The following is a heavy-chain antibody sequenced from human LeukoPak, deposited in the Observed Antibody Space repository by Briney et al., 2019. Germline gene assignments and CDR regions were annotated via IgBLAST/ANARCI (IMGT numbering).Heavy chain of an antibody. CDR3: ARMYSGSHIDY. J-gene: IGHJ4*02. CDR2: ISGSGGAT. CDR1: GFTFSSYA. D-gene: IGHD1-26*01. V-gene: IGHV3-23*01. Sequence: GGSLRLSCAASGFTFSSYAMNWVRQAPGKGLEWVSAISGSGGATYYADSVKGRFTMSRDNSKNTLYLQMNSLRAEDTAVYYCARMYSGSHIDYWGQGTLVTVSS.